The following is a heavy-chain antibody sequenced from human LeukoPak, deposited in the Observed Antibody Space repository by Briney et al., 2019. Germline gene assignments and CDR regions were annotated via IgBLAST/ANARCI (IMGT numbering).Heavy chain of an antibody. Sequence: SVKVSCKASGVTPINHSIHWVRQAPGQGLEWVGRTVPVFATTAYAQKFQGRVTITAGESTSTVHMELSSLTSEDTAVYYCARPYGSGNYINLGLDFWGQGTLVTVSA. CDR3: ARPYGSGNYINLGLDF. V-gene: IGHV1-69*13. D-gene: IGHD3-10*01. CDR1: GVTPINHS. J-gene: IGHJ4*02. CDR2: TVPVFATT.